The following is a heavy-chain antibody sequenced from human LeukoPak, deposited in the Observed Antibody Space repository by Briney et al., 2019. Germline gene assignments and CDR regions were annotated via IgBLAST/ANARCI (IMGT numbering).Heavy chain of an antibody. CDR2: IYYSGST. J-gene: IGHJ6*03. CDR1: GGSISSYY. D-gene: IGHD2-15*01. CDR3: ARVARQSPKDHCSGGSCSSYMDV. V-gene: IGHV4-59*12. Sequence: SETLSLTCTVSGGSISSYYWSWIRQPPGKGLEWIGYIYYSGSTNYNPSLKSRVTISVDTSKNQFSLKLSSVTAADTAVYYCARVARQSPKDHCSGGSCSSYMDVWGKGTTVTVSS.